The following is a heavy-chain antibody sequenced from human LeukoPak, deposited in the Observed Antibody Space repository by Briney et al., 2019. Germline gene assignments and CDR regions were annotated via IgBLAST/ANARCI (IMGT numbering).Heavy chain of an antibody. V-gene: IGHV1-8*01. J-gene: IGHJ6*02. CDR3: ARGVFGYSYGSYYYYGMDV. CDR2: MNPNSGNT. Sequence: GASVKVSCKASGYTFTSYDINWVRQATGQGLEWMGWMNPNSGNTGYAQKFQGRVTMTRNTSISTAYMELSSLRSEDTAVYYCARGVFGYSYGSYYYYGMDVWGQGTTVTVSS. D-gene: IGHD5-18*01. CDR1: GYTFTSYD.